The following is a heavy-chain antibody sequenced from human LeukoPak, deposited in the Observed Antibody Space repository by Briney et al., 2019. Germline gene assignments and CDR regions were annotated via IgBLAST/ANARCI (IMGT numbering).Heavy chain of an antibody. Sequence: PGGSLRLSCAASGFPFSDYGMYWVRRAPGKGLEGLAVISHDGNNKYYAGSVKGRITISRDNSMNTLYLQMNSLRAEDTAVYYCAKVRWGSDNALDSWGQGTLVTVSS. D-gene: IGHD3-16*01. CDR2: ISHDGNNK. V-gene: IGHV3-30*18. J-gene: IGHJ4*02. CDR1: GFPFSDYG. CDR3: AKVRWGSDNALDS.